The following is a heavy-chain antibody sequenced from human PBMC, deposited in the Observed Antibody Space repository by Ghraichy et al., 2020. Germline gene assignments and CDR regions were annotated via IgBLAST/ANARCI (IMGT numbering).Heavy chain of an antibody. V-gene: IGHV3-21*01. CDR3: ARGGATSGVYTRGYFFYGMDV. CDR1: GFTFSSDS. D-gene: IGHD3-3*01. J-gene: IGHJ6*02. Sequence: GESLNISCAASGFTFSSDSMNWVRQAPGKGLEWVSSISSSSSYIYYADSVKGRFTISRDNAKNSLFLQMNSLRAEDTAVYFCARGGATSGVYTRGYFFYGMDVWGQGTTVTVSS. CDR2: ISSSSSYI.